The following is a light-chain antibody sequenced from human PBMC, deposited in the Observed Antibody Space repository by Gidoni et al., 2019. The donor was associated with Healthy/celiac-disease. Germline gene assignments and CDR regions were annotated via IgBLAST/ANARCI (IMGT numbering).Light chain of an antibody. CDR3: QQYNSYLLT. V-gene: IGKV1-5*03. CDR1: QSISSW. Sequence: DIQLTQSPSTLSASVGDRVTITCRASQSISSWLAWYQQKPGKAPKLLIYKASSLESGVPSRFSGSGSGTEFTLTISSLQPDDFATYYCQQYNSYLLTFGGGTKVEIK. CDR2: KAS. J-gene: IGKJ4*01.